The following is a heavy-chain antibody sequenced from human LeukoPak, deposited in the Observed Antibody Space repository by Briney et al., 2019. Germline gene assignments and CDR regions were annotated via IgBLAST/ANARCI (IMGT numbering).Heavy chain of an antibody. Sequence: SETLSLTCTVSGVSISSSSYYWGWIRQPPGKGLEWIGSIYYSGSTNYNPSLKSRVTISVDKSKNQFSLKLSSVTAADTAVYYCARVSLSYDYVWGSYRPPDYWGQGTLVTVSS. J-gene: IGHJ4*02. V-gene: IGHV4-39*07. CDR2: IYYSGST. CDR3: ARVSLSYDYVWGSYRPPDY. CDR1: GVSISSSSYY. D-gene: IGHD3-16*02.